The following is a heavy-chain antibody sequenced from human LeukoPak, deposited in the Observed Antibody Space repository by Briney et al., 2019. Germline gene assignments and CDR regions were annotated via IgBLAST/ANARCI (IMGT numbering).Heavy chain of an antibody. V-gene: IGHV4-59*01. D-gene: IGHD3-22*01. CDR2: IYYTGST. Sequence: SETLSLTCTVSGGSISSYYWSWIRQPPGKGLEWSGYIYYTGSTNYNPSLKSRVTISVDTSKNQFSLKLSSLTAADTAVYYCARDYYDSSGYYLSSFDIWGQGTMVTVSS. CDR1: GGSISSYY. J-gene: IGHJ3*02. CDR3: ARDYYDSSGYYLSSFDI.